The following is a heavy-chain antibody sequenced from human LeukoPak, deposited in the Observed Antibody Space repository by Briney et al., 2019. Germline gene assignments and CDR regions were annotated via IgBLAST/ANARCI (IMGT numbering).Heavy chain of an antibody. Sequence: GGSLRLSCAASGFTFSSYAMSWVRQAPGKGLEWVSAISGSGGSTYYADSVKGRFTISRDNSKNTLYLQMNSLRAEDTAEYYCASGEWEQPSDYWGQGTLVTVSS. J-gene: IGHJ4*02. CDR2: ISGSGGST. V-gene: IGHV3-23*01. CDR3: ASGEWEQPSDY. CDR1: GFTFSSYA. D-gene: IGHD1-26*01.